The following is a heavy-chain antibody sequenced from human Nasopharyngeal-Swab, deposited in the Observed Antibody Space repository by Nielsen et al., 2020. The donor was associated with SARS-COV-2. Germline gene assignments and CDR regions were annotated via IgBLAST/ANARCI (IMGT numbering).Heavy chain of an antibody. CDR2: IYWDDET. V-gene: IGHV2-5*02. Sequence: SGPTLVKPTQTLTLTCSFSGFPLRTAGEGVVWFRQPPGKALEWLALIYWDDETRYNPSRKTTLTIAKDSSNRRVVLTLTNVDHVDTGTYFCAHLPESCFHERYFDRWGQGTKVTVSS. J-gene: IGHJ4*02. D-gene: IGHD1-1*01. CDR3: AHLPESCFHERYFDR. CDR1: GFPLRTAGEG.